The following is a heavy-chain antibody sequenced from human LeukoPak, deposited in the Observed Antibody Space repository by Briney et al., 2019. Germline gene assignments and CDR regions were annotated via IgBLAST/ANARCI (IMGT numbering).Heavy chain of an antibody. V-gene: IGHV4-39*01. CDR2: IYYSGRT. CDR3: ARRASSRYLYYFDY. J-gene: IGHJ4*02. CDR1: GDSISSSSYY. Sequence: SETLSLTCTVSGDSISSSSYYWAWIRQPPGKGLEWIGSIYYSGRTYYNPSLKSRVTISVDTSKNQFSLKLSSVTAADTAVYYCARRASSRYLYYFDYWGQGTLVTVSS. D-gene: IGHD3-22*01.